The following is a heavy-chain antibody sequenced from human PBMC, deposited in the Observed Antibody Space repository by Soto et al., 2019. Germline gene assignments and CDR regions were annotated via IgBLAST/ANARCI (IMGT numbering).Heavy chain of an antibody. Sequence: SGPTLVNPTETLTLTCSFSGFSLSTSGMRVSWIGQAPGKALEWLARIDWDEDRFYSTSLKTRLTISKDTSKNQVALTMTKMDPVDTATYYCARMRSDYDSSGLDYWGQGILVTVSS. CDR3: ARMRSDYDSSGLDY. D-gene: IGHD3-22*01. CDR2: IDWDEDR. V-gene: IGHV2-70*04. J-gene: IGHJ4*02. CDR1: GFSLSTSGMR.